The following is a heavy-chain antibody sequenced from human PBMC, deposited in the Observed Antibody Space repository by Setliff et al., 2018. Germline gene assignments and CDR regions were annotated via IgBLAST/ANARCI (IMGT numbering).Heavy chain of an antibody. J-gene: IGHJ4*02. D-gene: IGHD2-15*01. CDR2: INPNSGGT. Sequence: ASVKVSCKASGYTFTGYYMHWVRQAPGQGLEWMGWINPNSGGTNPAQKFQGRVTMTRDTAISTAYMELGSLRSEDTAVYYCATGPDIGEFGGNYFNYWGQGTLVTVSS. V-gene: IGHV1-2*02. CDR3: ATGPDIGEFGGNYFNY. CDR1: GYTFTGYY.